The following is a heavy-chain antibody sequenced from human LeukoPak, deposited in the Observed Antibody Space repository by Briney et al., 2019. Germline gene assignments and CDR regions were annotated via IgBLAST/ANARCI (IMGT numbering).Heavy chain of an antibody. Sequence: ASVKVSCKASGGTFSSYAISRVRQAPGQGLEWMGGIIPIFGTANYAQKFQGRVTITADESTSTAYMELSSLRSEDTAVYYCAKPRAAAAVGAFDIWGQGTMVTVSS. CDR2: IIPIFGTA. CDR3: AKPRAAAAVGAFDI. V-gene: IGHV1-69*13. D-gene: IGHD6-13*01. J-gene: IGHJ3*02. CDR1: GGTFSSYA.